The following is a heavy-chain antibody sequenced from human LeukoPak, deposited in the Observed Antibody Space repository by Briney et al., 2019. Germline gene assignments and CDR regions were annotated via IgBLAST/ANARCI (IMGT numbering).Heavy chain of an antibody. CDR1: GFTFGDYA. J-gene: IGHJ4*02. CDR3: TRVEYDILTGYYY. V-gene: IGHV3-49*04. Sequence: PGGSLRLSCTASGFTFGDYAMSWVRQAPGKGLEWVGFIRSKAYGGTTEYAASVKGRFTISRDDYKSIAYLQMNSLKTEDTAVYYCTRVEYDILTGYYYWGQGTLVTVSS. D-gene: IGHD3-9*01. CDR2: IRSKAYGGTT.